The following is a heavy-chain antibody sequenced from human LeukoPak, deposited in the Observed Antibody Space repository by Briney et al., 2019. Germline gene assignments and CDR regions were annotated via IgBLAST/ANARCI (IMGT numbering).Heavy chain of an antibody. CDR2: INRDGSQK. V-gene: IGHV3-7*03. CDR3: AKDKYSPVRSMSEAAYYFDF. D-gene: IGHD6-13*01. J-gene: IGHJ4*02. CDR1: GFSLSGYW. Sequence: GGSLRLSCAASGFSLSGYWMTWVRQAPGKGLEWVANINRDGSQKNHVDSVQGRFTISRDNAKNSLYLQMNSLRAEDTAVYHCAKDKYSPVRSMSEAAYYFDFWGPGTLVTVSS.